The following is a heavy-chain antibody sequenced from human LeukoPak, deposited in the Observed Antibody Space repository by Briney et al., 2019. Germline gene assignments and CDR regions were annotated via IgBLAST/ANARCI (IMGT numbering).Heavy chain of an antibody. D-gene: IGHD3-22*01. Sequence: SGPTLVNSTQTLTLTCTFSGFSLSTTGVGVGWIRQPPGKALEWLALIYWDDDKRYSPSLKSRLTITKDTSKNQVVLTMTNMDPVDTATYYCAHKPGYYDSRVLWGQGTLVTVSS. J-gene: IGHJ4*02. CDR1: GFSLSTTGVG. CDR2: IYWDDDK. CDR3: AHKPGYYDSRVL. V-gene: IGHV2-5*02.